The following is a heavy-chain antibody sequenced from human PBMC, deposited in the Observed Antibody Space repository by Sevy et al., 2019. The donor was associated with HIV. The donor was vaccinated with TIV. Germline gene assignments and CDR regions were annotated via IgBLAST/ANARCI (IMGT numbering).Heavy chain of an antibody. Sequence: GGCLRLSCAASRFTFSSYGMHWVRQAPGKGLEWVAVISYDGSNKYADSVKGRFTISRDNSKNTLYLQMNSLRPEDTAVYSCAKAQDGSGYSAYGMDVWGQGTTVTVSS. CDR2: ISYDGSNK. V-gene: IGHV3-30*18. CDR1: RFTFSSYG. CDR3: AKAQDGSGYSAYGMDV. J-gene: IGHJ6*02. D-gene: IGHD3-22*01.